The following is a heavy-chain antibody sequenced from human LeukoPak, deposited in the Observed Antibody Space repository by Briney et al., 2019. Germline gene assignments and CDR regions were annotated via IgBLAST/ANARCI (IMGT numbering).Heavy chain of an antibody. CDR1: GFTFSSYA. CDR2: ISGSGGST. Sequence: PGGSLRLSCAASGFTFSSYAMSWVRQAPGKGLEWVSAISGSGGSTYYADSVKGRFTISRDNSKNTLYLQMSSLRAEDTAVYYCAKGSYYCSSSSCPQYYYYMDVWGKGTTVTVSS. D-gene: IGHD2-2*01. J-gene: IGHJ6*03. V-gene: IGHV3-23*01. CDR3: AKGSYYCSSSSCPQYYYYMDV.